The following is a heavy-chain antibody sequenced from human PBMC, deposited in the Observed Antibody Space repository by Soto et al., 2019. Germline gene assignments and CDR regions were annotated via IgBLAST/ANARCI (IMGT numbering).Heavy chain of an antibody. Sequence: QVQVVQSGVEVRRPGSSVKVSCKASGDTFKNCVISWVRQAPGQGLEWMGGIIPLFGTTDFAQRFQGRLTITTDESTTTAYMELSRLRSEDMATYYCAAELGFGKLSVVLGQGTTVIVSS. D-gene: IGHD3-10*01. V-gene: IGHV1-69*01. J-gene: IGHJ6*02. CDR1: GDTFKNCV. CDR3: AAELGFGKLSVV. CDR2: IIPLFGTT.